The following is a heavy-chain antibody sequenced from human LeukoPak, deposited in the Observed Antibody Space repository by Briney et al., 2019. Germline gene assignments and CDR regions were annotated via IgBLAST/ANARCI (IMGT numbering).Heavy chain of an antibody. V-gene: IGHV4-34*01. CDR3: ARSYGAAAGTTYYYYGMDV. CDR2: INHSGST. Sequence: SETLSLTCAVYGGSFSGYYWSWIRQPPGKELEWIGEINHSGSTNYNPSLKSRVTISVDTSKNQFSLKLSSVTAADTAVYYCARSYGAAAGTTYYYYGMDVWGQGTTVTVSS. J-gene: IGHJ6*02. CDR1: GGSFSGYY. D-gene: IGHD6-13*01.